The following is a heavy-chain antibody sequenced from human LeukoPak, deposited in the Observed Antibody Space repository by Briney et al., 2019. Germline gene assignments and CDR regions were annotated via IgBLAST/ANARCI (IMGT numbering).Heavy chain of an antibody. Sequence: PSETLSLTCTVSGGSISSSSYYWGWIRQPPGKGLEWIGSIYYSGSTYYNSSLKSRVTISVDTSKNQFYLKLSSVTAADTAVYYCARAVGYFDWLPLFDYWGQGTLVTVSS. CDR3: ARAVGYFDWLPLFDY. CDR2: IYYSGST. J-gene: IGHJ4*02. D-gene: IGHD3-9*01. V-gene: IGHV4-39*01. CDR1: GGSISSSSYY.